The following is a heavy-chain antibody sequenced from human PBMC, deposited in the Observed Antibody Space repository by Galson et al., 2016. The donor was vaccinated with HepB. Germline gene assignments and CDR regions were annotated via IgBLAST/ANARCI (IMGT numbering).Heavy chain of an antibody. CDR1: GDSIDSGGYY. CDR3: ARDSRRVEQLVP. J-gene: IGHJ4*02. CDR2: IHYSGNT. D-gene: IGHD6-6*01. Sequence: TLSLTCTVSGDSIDSGGYYWSWIRQHPGKGLEWIGYIHYSGNTYYNPSLKSRATISVDISKNQFSLKLSSVTATDTAVYYCARDSRRVEQLVPWGQGTLVTVSS. V-gene: IGHV4-31*03.